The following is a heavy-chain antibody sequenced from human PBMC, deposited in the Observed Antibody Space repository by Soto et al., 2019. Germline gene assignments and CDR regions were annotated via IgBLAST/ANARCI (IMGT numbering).Heavy chain of an antibody. CDR1: GGTFGSYA. Sequence: QVQLVQSGAEVKKPGSSVKVSCKASGGTFGSYAISWVRQAPGQGLEWMGGIIPITGTATYAQKFQGRVTIAADESTSTAYMELSSLRSEDTAVYYCARSQGSSTSLEIYYYYYYGMDVWGQGTTVTVSS. J-gene: IGHJ6*02. CDR3: ARSQGSSTSLEIYYYYYYGMDV. V-gene: IGHV1-69*01. CDR2: IIPITGTA. D-gene: IGHD2-2*01.